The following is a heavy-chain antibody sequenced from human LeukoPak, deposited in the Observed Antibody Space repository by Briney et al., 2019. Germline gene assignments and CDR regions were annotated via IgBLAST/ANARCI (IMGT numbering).Heavy chain of an antibody. CDR2: IRYDGSNK. CDR1: GFTFSSYG. V-gene: IGHV3-30*02. Sequence: GRSLRLSCAASGFTFSSYGMHWVRQASGKGLEWVAFIRYDGSNKYYADSVKGRFTISRDNSKNTLYLQMNSLRAEDTAVYYCAKDDYDFGWYFDLWGRGTLVTVSS. D-gene: IGHD3-3*01. J-gene: IGHJ2*01. CDR3: AKDDYDFGWYFDL.